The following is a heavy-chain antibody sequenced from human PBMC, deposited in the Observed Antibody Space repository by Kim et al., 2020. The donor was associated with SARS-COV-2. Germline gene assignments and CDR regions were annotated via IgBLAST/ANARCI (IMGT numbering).Heavy chain of an antibody. CDR1: GYTFTSYG. Sequence: ASVKVSCKASGYTFTSYGISWVRQAPGQGLEWMGWISAYNGNTNYAQKLQGRVTMTTDTSTSTAYMELRSLRSDDTAVYYCARSTPAPSWIVVVPAALGGDYWGQGTLVTVSS. J-gene: IGHJ4*02. CDR2: ISAYNGNT. V-gene: IGHV1-18*01. CDR3: ARSTPAPSWIVVVPAALGGDY. D-gene: IGHD2-2*01.